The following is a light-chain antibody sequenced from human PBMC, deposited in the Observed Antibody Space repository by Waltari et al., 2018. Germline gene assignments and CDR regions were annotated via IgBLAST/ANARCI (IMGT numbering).Light chain of an antibody. CDR3: TSYTTSTTVL. Sequence: QSALTQPASVSGSPGQSITISCTGTSSDIGGYDFVSWYQQYPGMAPKIMIYEVTNRPSGVSGRFSGPKSGTTASLTISGLQPEDEADYYCTSYTTSTTVLFGGGTKVTVL. CDR2: EVT. V-gene: IGLV2-14*01. J-gene: IGLJ3*02. CDR1: SSDIGGYDF.